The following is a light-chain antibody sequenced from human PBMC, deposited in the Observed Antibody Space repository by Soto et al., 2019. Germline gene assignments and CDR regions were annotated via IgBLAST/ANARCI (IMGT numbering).Light chain of an antibody. J-gene: IGKJ1*01. CDR2: GAS. CDR3: QQYCSSSCT. Sequence: EIVLTQSPGTLSLSPGERATLSCRASQSVSSSYLAWYQQKPGQAPRLLIYGASSRATGIPDRFSGSGSGTDFTLTISRLEPEDVAVYYCQQYCSSSCTFGQGTKVEIK. CDR1: QSVSSSY. V-gene: IGKV3-20*01.